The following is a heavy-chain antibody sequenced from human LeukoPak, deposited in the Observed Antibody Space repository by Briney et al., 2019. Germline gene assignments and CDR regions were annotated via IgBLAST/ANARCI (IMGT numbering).Heavy chain of an antibody. V-gene: IGHV3-7*01. D-gene: IGHD7-27*01. CDR1: GFTFSSYW. CDR2: IKQDGSEK. CDR3: AGRLLLPRLNWGVDY. J-gene: IGHJ4*02. Sequence: PGGSLRLSCAASGFTFSSYWMSWVRQAPGKGLEWVANIKQDGSEKYYVDSVKGRFTISRDNAKNSLYLQMNSLRAEDTAVYYCAGRLLLPRLNWGVDYWGQGTLVTVSS.